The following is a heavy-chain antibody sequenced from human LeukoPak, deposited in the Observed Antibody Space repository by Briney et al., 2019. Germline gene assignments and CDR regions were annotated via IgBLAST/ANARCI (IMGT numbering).Heavy chain of an antibody. Sequence: GGSLRLSCAGSGFTFSSQSMNWVRQVPGKGLEWVGRIKSKTDGGTTDYAAPVKGRFTVSRDDSKNTLYLQMNSLKTEDTAVYYCTTYLFDSSGYVLSDYWGQGTLVTVSS. CDR3: TTYLFDSSGYVLSDY. V-gene: IGHV3-15*01. D-gene: IGHD3-22*01. CDR2: IKSKTDGGTT. J-gene: IGHJ4*02. CDR1: GFTFSSQS.